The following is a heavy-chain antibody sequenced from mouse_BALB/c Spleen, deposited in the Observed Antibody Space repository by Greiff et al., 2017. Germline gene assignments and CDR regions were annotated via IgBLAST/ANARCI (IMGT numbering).Heavy chain of an antibody. Sequence: EVKLVESGPGLVKPSQSLSLTCTVTGYSITSDYAWNWIRQFPGNKLEWMGYISYSGSTSYNPSLKSRISITRDTSKNQFFLQLNSVTTEDTATYYCARSSYGNYFAYWGQGTLVTVSA. CDR3: ARSSYGNYFAY. V-gene: IGHV3-2*02. CDR2: ISYSGST. CDR1: GYSITSDYA. D-gene: IGHD2-1*01. J-gene: IGHJ3*01.